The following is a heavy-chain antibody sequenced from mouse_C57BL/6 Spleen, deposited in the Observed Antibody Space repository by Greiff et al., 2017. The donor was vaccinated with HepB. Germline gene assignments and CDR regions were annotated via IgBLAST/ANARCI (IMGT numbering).Heavy chain of an antibody. CDR2: ISSGGDYI. J-gene: IGHJ3*01. D-gene: IGHD1-1*01. CDR3: RRDYHYGSGFAY. Sequence: EVMLVESGEGLVKPGGSLKLSCAASGFTFSSYAMSWVRQTPEKRLEWVAYISSGGDYIYYADTVKGRFTISRDNARNTLYLQMSSLKSEDTAMYYWRRDYHYGSGFAYWGQGTLVTVSA. CDR1: GFTFSSYA. V-gene: IGHV5-9-1*02.